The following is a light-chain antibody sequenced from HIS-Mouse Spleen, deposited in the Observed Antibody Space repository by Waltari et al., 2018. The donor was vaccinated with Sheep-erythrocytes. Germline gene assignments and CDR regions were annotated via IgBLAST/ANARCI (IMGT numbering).Light chain of an antibody. V-gene: IGLV2-11*01. J-gene: IGLJ3*02. CDR3: CSYAGSYTWV. CDR2: DVS. Sequence: QSALTQPRSVSGSPGQSVTIPCTGTSSDVGGYNYVSWYQQLPGKAPKLMIYDVSKRPSGVPDRFSGSKSGNTASLTISGLQAEDEADYYCCSYAGSYTWVFGGGTKLTVL. CDR1: SSDVGGYNY.